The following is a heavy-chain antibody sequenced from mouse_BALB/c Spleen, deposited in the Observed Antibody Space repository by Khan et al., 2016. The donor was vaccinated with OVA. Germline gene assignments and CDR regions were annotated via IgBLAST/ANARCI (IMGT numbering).Heavy chain of an antibody. D-gene: IGHD2-1*01. CDR1: GFNIKDTY. J-gene: IGHJ4*01. V-gene: IGHV14-3*02. CDR3: ARNGNYYYAMDY. CDR2: IDPANGNT. Sequence: VQLKQSGAELVKPGASVKLSCTASGFNIKDTYMHWVKQRPEQGLECIGRIDPANGNTKYDPKFQGKATITADTSSNTAYLQLSSLTSEDTAVYYCARNGNYYYAMDYWGQGTSVTVSS.